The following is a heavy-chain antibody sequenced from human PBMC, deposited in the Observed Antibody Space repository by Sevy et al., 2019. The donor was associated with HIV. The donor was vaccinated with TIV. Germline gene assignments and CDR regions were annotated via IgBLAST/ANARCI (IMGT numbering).Heavy chain of an antibody. V-gene: IGHV4-34*01. Sequence: SETLSLTCAVYGGSFSGYYWSWIRQPPGKELEWIGEINHSGSTNYIPSLKSRVTISVDTSKNQFSLKLSLVTAADTAVYYCARHCGSTSCSHAFDIWGQGTMVTVSS. CDR1: GGSFSGYY. J-gene: IGHJ3*02. D-gene: IGHD2-2*01. CDR2: INHSGST. CDR3: ARHCGSTSCSHAFDI.